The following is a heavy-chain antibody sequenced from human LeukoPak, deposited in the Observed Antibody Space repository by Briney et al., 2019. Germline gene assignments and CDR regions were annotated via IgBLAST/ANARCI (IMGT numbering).Heavy chain of an antibody. CDR3: AKDMRDSSGYYYVMADAFDI. D-gene: IGHD3-22*01. Sequence: GGSLRLSCAASGFTFSGSAMHWVRQAPGKGLEWVSAISGSGGSTYYADSVKGRFTISRDNSKNTLYLQMNSLRAEDTAVYYCAKDMRDSSGYYYVMADAFDIWGQGTMVTVSS. CDR1: GFTFSGSA. J-gene: IGHJ3*02. CDR2: ISGSGGST. V-gene: IGHV3-23*01.